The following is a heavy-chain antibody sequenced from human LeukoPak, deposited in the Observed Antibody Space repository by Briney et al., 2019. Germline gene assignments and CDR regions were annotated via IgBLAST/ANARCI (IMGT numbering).Heavy chain of an antibody. D-gene: IGHD6-13*01. J-gene: IGHJ4*02. Sequence: GGSLRLSCAASGFTFSSYGMHWVRQAPGKGLEWVAVISYDGSNKYYADSVKGRFTISRDNSKNTLYLQMNSLRAEDTAVYYCAKDGFAAAGSALYWGQGTLVTVSS. CDR1: GFTFSSYG. V-gene: IGHV3-30*18. CDR2: ISYDGSNK. CDR3: AKDGFAAAGSALY.